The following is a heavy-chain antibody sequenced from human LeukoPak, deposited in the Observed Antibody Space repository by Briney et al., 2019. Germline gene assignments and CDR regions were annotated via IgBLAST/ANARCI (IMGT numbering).Heavy chain of an antibody. D-gene: IGHD1-14*01. Sequence: SETLSLTCTVSGGSISSGSYYWSWIRQPAGKGLEWIGRIYTSGSTNYNPSLKSRVTISVDTSKNQFSLKLSSVTAADAAVYYCAGGKSEPYDAFDIWGQGTMVTVSS. CDR3: AGGKSEPYDAFDI. V-gene: IGHV4-61*02. J-gene: IGHJ3*02. CDR1: GGSISSGSYY. CDR2: IYTSGST.